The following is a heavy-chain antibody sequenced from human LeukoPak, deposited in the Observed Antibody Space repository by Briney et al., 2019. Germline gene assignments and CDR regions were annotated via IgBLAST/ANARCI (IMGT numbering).Heavy chain of an antibody. CDR3: AKDSSGSYSHFDY. D-gene: IGHD3-22*01. CDR2: VWYDETNK. J-gene: IGHJ4*02. Sequence: GGSLRLSCAASGVIFGSYGMHWVRQAPGKGLEWGAFVWYDETNKYYADSVKGRFTISRDNSKNTLYLQINSLRPEDTAVYYCAKDSSGSYSHFDYWGQGTLVTVSS. CDR1: GVIFGSYG. V-gene: IGHV3-30*02.